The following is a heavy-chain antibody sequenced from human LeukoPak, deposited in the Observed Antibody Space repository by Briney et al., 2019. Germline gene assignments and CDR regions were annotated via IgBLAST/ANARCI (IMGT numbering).Heavy chain of an antibody. CDR2: IYYSGST. J-gene: IGHJ4*02. CDR1: GDSITGFY. Sequence: SETLSLTCSVSGDSITGFYWSWIRQPPGKGLEWIGYIYYSGSTDYNPSLKSRVTISVDTSKNQFSLKLSSVTAADTAVYYCAREVVAAAGTVDYWGQGTLVTVSS. CDR3: AREVVAAAGTVDY. V-gene: IGHV4-59*01. D-gene: IGHD6-13*01.